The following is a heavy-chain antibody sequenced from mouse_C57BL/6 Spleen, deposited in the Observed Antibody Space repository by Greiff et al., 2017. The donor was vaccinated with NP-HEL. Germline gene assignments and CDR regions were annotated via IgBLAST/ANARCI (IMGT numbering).Heavy chain of an antibody. V-gene: IGHV1-5*01. CDR2: IYPGNSDT. D-gene: IGHD2-4*01. CDR3: TRTYYDYDGCAY. CDR1: GYTFTSYW. J-gene: IGHJ3*01. Sequence: EVQLQQSGTVLARPGASVKMSCKTSGYTFTSYWMHWVNQRPGQGLEWIGAIYPGNSDTSDNQKVKGKAKLTAVTSASTAYMELSSLTNEDSAVYDGTRTYYDYDGCAYWGQGTLVTVSA.